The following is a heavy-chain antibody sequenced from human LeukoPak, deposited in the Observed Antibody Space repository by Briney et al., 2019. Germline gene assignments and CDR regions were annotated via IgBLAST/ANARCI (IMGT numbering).Heavy chain of an antibody. CDR1: GGSFSGYY. V-gene: IGHV4-34*01. Sequence: SETLSLTCAVYGGSFSGYYWSWIRQPPGKGLEWIGEINHSGSTNYNPSLKSRVTISVDTSKNQFSLKLSSVTAADTAVYYCASRSPQYYYYYYGMDVWGKGTTVTVSS. D-gene: IGHD1-26*01. CDR3: ASRSPQYYYYYYGMDV. CDR2: INHSGST. J-gene: IGHJ6*04.